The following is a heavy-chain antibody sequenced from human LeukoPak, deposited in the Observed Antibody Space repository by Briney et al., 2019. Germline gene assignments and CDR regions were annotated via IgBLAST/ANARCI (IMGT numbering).Heavy chain of an antibody. D-gene: IGHD3-16*02. Sequence: PSETLSLTCAVYGGSFSGYYWSWIRQPPGKGLEWIGEINHSGSTNYNPSLKSRVTISVDTSKNQFSLKLSSVTAADTAVYYCARLRVGWGYQNWGQGTLVTVSS. CDR1: GGSFSGYY. CDR3: ARLRVGWGYQN. J-gene: IGHJ4*02. V-gene: IGHV4-34*01. CDR2: INHSGST.